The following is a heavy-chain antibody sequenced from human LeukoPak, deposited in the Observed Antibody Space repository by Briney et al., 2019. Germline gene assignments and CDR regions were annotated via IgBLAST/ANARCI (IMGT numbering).Heavy chain of an antibody. Sequence: PSETLSLTCAVYGGSFSGYYWNWIRQPPGKGLEWIGEINHSGSTNYNPSLKSRVTISVDTSKNQFSLKLSSVTAADTAVYYCARDLWFGGEGGQGALVTVSS. D-gene: IGHD3-10*01. CDR2: INHSGST. V-gene: IGHV4-34*01. J-gene: IGHJ4*02. CDR1: GGSFSGYY. CDR3: ARDLWFGGE.